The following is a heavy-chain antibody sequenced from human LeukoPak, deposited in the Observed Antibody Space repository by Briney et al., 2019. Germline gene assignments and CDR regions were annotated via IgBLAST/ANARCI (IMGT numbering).Heavy chain of an antibody. CDR1: GGTFSSYA. CDR3: AAGGDTAMVTGGDYFDY. D-gene: IGHD5-18*01. CDR2: IIPIFGTA. Sequence: SVKVSCKASGGTFSSYAISWVRQAPGQGLEWMGGIIPIFGTANYAQKFQGRVTITADESTSTAYMELSSLRSEDTAVYYCAAGGDTAMVTGGDYFDYWGQGTLVTVSS. V-gene: IGHV1-69*13. J-gene: IGHJ4*02.